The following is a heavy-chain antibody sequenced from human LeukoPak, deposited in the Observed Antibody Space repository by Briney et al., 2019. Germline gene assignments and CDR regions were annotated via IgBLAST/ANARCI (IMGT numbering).Heavy chain of an antibody. CDR2: ISYDGSNQ. Sequence: GGSLRLSCAASGFTFSSYGMHWVRQAPGKGLEWVAVISYDGSNQYYADSVKGRFTISRDNSKNTLYLQMNSLRAEDTAVYYCAKDKGGGYGNDGFDIWGRGTLVTVTS. CDR3: AKDKGGGYGNDGFDI. J-gene: IGHJ3*02. V-gene: IGHV3-30*18. CDR1: GFTFSSYG. D-gene: IGHD3-16*01.